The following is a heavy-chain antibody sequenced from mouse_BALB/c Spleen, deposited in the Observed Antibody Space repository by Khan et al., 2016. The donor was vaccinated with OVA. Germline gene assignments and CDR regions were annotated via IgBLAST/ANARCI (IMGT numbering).Heavy chain of an antibody. J-gene: IGHJ2*01. CDR1: GYTFTTYW. Sequence: QVQLQQSGAELAKPGASVKMSCKASGYTFTTYWMHWVKQRPGKGLEWIGYINPTSGYTDYNQKFKNKATLTADKSSSTAYMQLSSLTSDDSAVYDCARDRIDYWGQGTTLTVSS. CDR2: INPTSGYT. V-gene: IGHV1-7*01. CDR3: ARDRIDY.